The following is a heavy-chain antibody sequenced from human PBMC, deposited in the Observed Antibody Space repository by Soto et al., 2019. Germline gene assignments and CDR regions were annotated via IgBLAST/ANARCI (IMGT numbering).Heavy chain of an antibody. CDR1: GGTFSSYA. CDR3: ARSQGGSSSLDIYYYYYYGMDV. CDR2: IIPIFGTA. V-gene: IGHV1-69*01. J-gene: IGHJ6*02. D-gene: IGHD2-15*01. Sequence: QLVQSGAEVKKPGSSVKVSCKAPGGTFSSYAISWVRQAPGQGLEWMGGIIPIFGTANYAQKFQGRVTITADESTSTGYMELSSLRSEYTAVYYCARSQGGSSSLDIYYYYYYGMDVWGQGTTVTVSS.